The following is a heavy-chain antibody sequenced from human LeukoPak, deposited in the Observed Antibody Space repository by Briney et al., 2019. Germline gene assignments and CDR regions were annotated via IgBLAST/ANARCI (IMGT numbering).Heavy chain of an antibody. J-gene: IGHJ5*02. CDR3: AREIGSENWFDP. V-gene: IGHV3-21*01. CDR1: GFTFSSYS. CDR2: ISSSSSYI. Sequence: GGSLRLSCAASGFTFSSYSMNWVRQAPGKGLEWVSSISSSSSYIYYADSVKGRFTISRDNAKNSLYLQMNSLRAEDTAVYYCAREIGSENWFDPWGQGTLVTVSS. D-gene: IGHD6-25*01.